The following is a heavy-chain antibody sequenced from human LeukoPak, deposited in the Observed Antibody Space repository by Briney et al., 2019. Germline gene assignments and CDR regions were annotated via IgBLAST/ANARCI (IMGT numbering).Heavy chain of an antibody. V-gene: IGHV1-18*01. CDR2: ISAYNGNT. CDR3: GRDPNGDYVGAFEF. J-gene: IGHJ3*01. Sequence: ASVKVSCKASGYTFTSYGISWVRQAPGQGLEGMGWISAYNGNTNYAQKLQGRVTMTRDNSKSTLYLQMNSLRAGDTAAYFCGRDPNGDYVGAFEFWGQGTLVTVSS. CDR1: GYTFTSYG. D-gene: IGHD4-17*01.